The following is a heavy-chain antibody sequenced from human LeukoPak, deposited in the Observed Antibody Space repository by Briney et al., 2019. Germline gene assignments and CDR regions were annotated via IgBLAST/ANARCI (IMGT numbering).Heavy chain of an antibody. Sequence: SETLSLTCAVSGVSISSSEWWIWVRQPPGQGLEWIGEIHRDGRTRYNPSLKSRVTMSMDYSKNQLSLSVTPVTAADTAIYYCGKTDIYFNPIDYWGPGSLVTVSS. V-gene: IGHV4-4*02. CDR2: IHRDGRT. D-gene: IGHD3-9*01. J-gene: IGHJ4*02. CDR3: GKTDIYFNPIDY. CDR1: GVSISSSEW.